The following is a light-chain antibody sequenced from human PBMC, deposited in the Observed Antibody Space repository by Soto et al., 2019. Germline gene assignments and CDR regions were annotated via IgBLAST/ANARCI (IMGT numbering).Light chain of an antibody. J-gene: IGKJ1*01. Sequence: LTLSRCALPFTPREHATLSCRVSQRVSSSYLAWYQQKPGQAPRLLIYGASSRAIGIPDRFSGSGSGTDFTLTISRLEPEDFAVYYCQQYGSSPATFGQAAKVDI. CDR3: QQYGSSPAT. CDR1: QRVSSSY. V-gene: IGKV3-20*01. CDR2: GAS.